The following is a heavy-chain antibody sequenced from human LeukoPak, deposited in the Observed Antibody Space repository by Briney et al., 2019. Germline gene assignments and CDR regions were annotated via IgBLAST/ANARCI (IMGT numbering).Heavy chain of an antibody. CDR3: AREVYHGGYPLGYFDL. CDR1: GGSISSYY. CDR2: IYTSGST. J-gene: IGHJ2*01. V-gene: IGHV4-4*07. Sequence: SETLSLTCTVSGGSISSYYWSWIRQPAGKGLEWIGRIYTSGSTNYNPSLKSRVTMSVDTSKNQFSLKLSSVTAADTAVYYCAREVYHGGYPLGYFDLWGRGTLVTVSS. D-gene: IGHD4-17*01.